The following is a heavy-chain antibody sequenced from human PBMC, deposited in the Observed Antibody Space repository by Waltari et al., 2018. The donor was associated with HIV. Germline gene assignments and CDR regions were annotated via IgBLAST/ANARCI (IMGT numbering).Heavy chain of an antibody. D-gene: IGHD5-12*01. Sequence: CAASGFTFSSYIMNWVRQAPGKGLEWVSSIASSSSSYIYYAESVRGRFTISRDNAKNSLYLQMSSLRAEDTAVYYCAREMATVYVDYWGQGTLVTVSP. CDR3: AREMATVYVDY. CDR2: IASSSSSYI. J-gene: IGHJ4*02. V-gene: IGHV3-21*01. CDR1: GFTFSSYI.